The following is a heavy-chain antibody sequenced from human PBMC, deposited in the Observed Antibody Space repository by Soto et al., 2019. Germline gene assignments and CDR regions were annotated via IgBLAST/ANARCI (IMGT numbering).Heavy chain of an antibody. CDR3: ARDRSTYGGGGTGEVKENWFDP. V-gene: IGHV4-59*01. D-gene: IGHD2-8*01. Sequence: SETLSLTCTVSGGSISSNYWTWIRQSPGKGLEWIGYAYYSGSTDYNPSLKSRVTMSVDTSKNQVSPKLNSVTTADTAVYYCARDRSTYGGGGTGEVKENWFDPWGPGTLVTVSS. J-gene: IGHJ5*02. CDR1: GGSISSNY. CDR2: AYYSGST.